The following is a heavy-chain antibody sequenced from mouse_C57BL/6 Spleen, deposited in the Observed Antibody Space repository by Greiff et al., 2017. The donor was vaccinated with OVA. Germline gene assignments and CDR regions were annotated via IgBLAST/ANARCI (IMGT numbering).Heavy chain of an antibody. D-gene: IGHD1-1*01. V-gene: IGHV5-16*01. CDR2: INYDGSST. CDR3: AREGDYYGSSYEWYFDV. CDR1: GFTFSDYY. Sequence: EVKVVESEGGLVQPGSSMKLSCTASGFTFSDYYMAWVRQVPEKGLEWVANINYDGSSTYYLDSLKSRFIISRDNAKNILYLQMSSLKSEDTATYYCAREGDYYGSSYEWYFDVWGTGTTVTVSS. J-gene: IGHJ1*03.